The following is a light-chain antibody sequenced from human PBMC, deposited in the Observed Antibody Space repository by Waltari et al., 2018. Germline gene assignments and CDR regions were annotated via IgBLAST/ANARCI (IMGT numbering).Light chain of an antibody. CDR3: ATWDDSLSGWV. CDR2: RNN. Sequence: QSVLTQPPSASGTPGQRVTISCSGLSSNIGSNYVYWYQQLPGTPPKLLIYRNNQRPSGVPDRFSGSKSGTSASLAISGLRSEDEADYYCATWDDSLSGWVFGGGTKLTVL. CDR1: SSNIGSNY. V-gene: IGLV1-47*01. J-gene: IGLJ3*02.